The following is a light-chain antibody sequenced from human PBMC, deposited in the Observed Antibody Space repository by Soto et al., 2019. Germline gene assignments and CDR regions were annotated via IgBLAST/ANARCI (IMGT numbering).Light chain of an antibody. CDR3: QHYNNWPPWT. CDR1: QSISTN. V-gene: IGKV3-15*01. Sequence: IVMTQSPVTMSVSPGERATLSCRARQSISTNLAWYQQKPGQAPRLLIYGASTRATGIPARFSGGGSGTEFTLTISSLQSEDFAVYYCQHYNNWPPWTFGQGTKVETK. CDR2: GAS. J-gene: IGKJ1*01.